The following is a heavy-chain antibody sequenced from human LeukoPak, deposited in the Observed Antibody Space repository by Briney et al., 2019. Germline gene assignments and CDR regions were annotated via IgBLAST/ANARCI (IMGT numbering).Heavy chain of an antibody. Sequence: PSETLSLTCTVSGGSISSYYWSWIRQPPGKGLEWIGYIYYSGSTNYNPSLKSRVTISVDTSKNQFSLKLSSVTAADTAVYYCARAEDYYDSSGYSPWFDPWGQGTLVTVSS. CDR2: IYYSGST. CDR3: ARAEDYYDSSGYSPWFDP. J-gene: IGHJ5*02. V-gene: IGHV4-59*01. D-gene: IGHD3-22*01. CDR1: GGSISSYY.